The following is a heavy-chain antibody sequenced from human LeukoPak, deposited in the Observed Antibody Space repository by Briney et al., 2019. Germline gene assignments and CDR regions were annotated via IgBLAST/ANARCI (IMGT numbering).Heavy chain of an antibody. D-gene: IGHD6-6*01. CDR3: ARCAARGLGSWFDP. CDR2: INHSGST. J-gene: IGHJ5*02. V-gene: IGHV4-34*01. Sequence: SETLSLTCPVYGGSLSGYYWSWIRQPPGKGLEWIGEINHSGSTNYNPSLKSRVTISVDTSKNQFSLKLSSVTAAESAVYYCARCAARGLGSWFDPWGQGTLVTVSS. CDR1: GGSLSGYY.